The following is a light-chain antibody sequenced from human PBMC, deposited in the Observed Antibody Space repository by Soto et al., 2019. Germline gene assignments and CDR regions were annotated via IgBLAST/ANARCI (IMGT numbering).Light chain of an antibody. CDR3: SSYTSSSTVI. CDR2: DVT. V-gene: IGLV2-14*03. CDR1: SSDVGGYNY. J-gene: IGLJ2*01. Sequence: QSALTQPASVSGSPGQSIAISCTGSSSDVGGYNYVSWYQHHSGKAPKLIIYDVTNRPSGVSDRFSGSKSGNTASLTISGVQAEDEAEYCCSSYTSSSTVIFGGGTKVTVL.